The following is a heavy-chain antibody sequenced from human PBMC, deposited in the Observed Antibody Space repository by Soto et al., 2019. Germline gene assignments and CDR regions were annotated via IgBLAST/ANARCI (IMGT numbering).Heavy chain of an antibody. CDR2: IWYDGSNK. D-gene: IGHD2-2*01. J-gene: IGHJ6*02. CDR1: GFTFSSYG. Sequence: ESGGGVVQPGRSLRLSCAASGFTFSSYGMHWVRQAPGKGLEWVAVIWYDGSNKYYADSVKGRFTISRDNSKNTLYLQMNSLRAEDTAVYYCARDRGPSYCSSTSCYSNGMDVWGQGTTVTVSS. CDR3: ARDRGPSYCSSTSCYSNGMDV. V-gene: IGHV3-33*01.